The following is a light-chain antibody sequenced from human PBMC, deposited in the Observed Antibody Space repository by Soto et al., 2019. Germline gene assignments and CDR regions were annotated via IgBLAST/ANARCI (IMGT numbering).Light chain of an antibody. Sequence: EIVLTQSPDTLSLSPVERATLSCRASQSISSDLAWYLQKVGQAPRPLIYGASTRDPGISARFSGSGSGTEFNLTISSLKSEDFAIYYCQKYNHWSWTFGQGPKVDIK. CDR2: GAS. J-gene: IGKJ1*01. CDR3: QKYNHWSWT. CDR1: QSISSD. V-gene: IGKV3-15*01.